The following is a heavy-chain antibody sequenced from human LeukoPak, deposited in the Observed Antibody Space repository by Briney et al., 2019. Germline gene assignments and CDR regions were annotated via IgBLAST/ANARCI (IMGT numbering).Heavy chain of an antibody. Sequence: ASVKVSCKASGYTFTGYYMHWVRQAPRQGLEWMGWINPNSGGTNYAQKFQGRVTMTRDTSISTAYMELSRLRSDDTAVYYCARDYPGEDTAMAKFDYWGQGTLVTVSS. CDR1: GYTFTGYY. J-gene: IGHJ4*02. CDR2: INPNSGGT. CDR3: ARDYPGEDTAMAKFDY. D-gene: IGHD5-18*01. V-gene: IGHV1-2*02.